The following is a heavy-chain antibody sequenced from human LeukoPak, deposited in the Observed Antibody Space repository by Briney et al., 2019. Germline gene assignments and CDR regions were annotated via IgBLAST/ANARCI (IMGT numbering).Heavy chain of an antibody. J-gene: IGHJ6*03. V-gene: IGHV1-2*02. D-gene: IGHD2-15*01. CDR2: INPNSGGT. CDR3: AKRIDSNYYYMHV. CDR1: GYTFTGYY. Sequence: ASVKVSCKASGYTFTGYYMHWVRQAPGQGLEWMGWINPNSGGTNYAQKFQGRVTMTRDTSISTAYMELSRLRSDDTAVYYCAKRIDSNYYYMHVWGKGTTVTVSS.